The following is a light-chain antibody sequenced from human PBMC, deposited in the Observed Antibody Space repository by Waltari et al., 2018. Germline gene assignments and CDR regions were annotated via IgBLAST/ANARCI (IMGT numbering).Light chain of an antibody. CDR1: QNINND. Sequence: DIQMTQSPSSLSASVGDRVTVTCRASQNINNDLNWYQQKPGKAPKLLIYAASSLQSGVPSRFSGSGSGTDFTLTISSLQPEDFATYYCQQSHIKRTFGQGTKVEIK. V-gene: IGKV1-39*01. CDR3: QQSHIKRT. J-gene: IGKJ1*01. CDR2: AAS.